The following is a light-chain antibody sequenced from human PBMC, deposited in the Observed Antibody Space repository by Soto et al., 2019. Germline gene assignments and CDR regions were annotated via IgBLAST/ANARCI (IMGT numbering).Light chain of an antibody. J-gene: IGKJ1*01. CDR3: QQRSNWPA. CDR1: QSVRSSH. V-gene: IGKV3D-20*02. Sequence: EIVLTQSPGTLSLSTGERATLSCRASQSVRSSHLAWYQQKPGQAPRLLIYDASNRATGIPARFSGSGSGTDFTLTISSLEPEDFAVYYCQQRSNWPAFGQGTKVAI. CDR2: DAS.